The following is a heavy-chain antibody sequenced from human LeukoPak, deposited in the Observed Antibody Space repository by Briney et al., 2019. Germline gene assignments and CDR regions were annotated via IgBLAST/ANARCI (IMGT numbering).Heavy chain of an antibody. CDR2: IIPILGVP. CDR1: GGTFGRYT. V-gene: IGHV1-69*02. Sequence: SVKVSCKASGGTFGRYTINWVRQAPGQGLEWMGRIIPILGVPNYAQTFRGRVTITADKLTSTAHMELSSLRSEDTAVYYCARGPHHFDGTYLYFFDYWGQGALVTVSS. CDR3: ARGPHHFDGTYLYFFDY. J-gene: IGHJ4*02. D-gene: IGHD1-7*01.